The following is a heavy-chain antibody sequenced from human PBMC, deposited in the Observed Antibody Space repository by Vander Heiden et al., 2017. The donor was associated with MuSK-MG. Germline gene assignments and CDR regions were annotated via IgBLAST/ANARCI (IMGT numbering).Heavy chain of an antibody. Sequence: QLQLQESGPGLVKPSETLSLTCTVSGGSMNSNHYYWGWLRPPPGKGREWIGGIYYSGGTYDNPSLKSRVTISVDTSKNQFSLRLSSVTAADTAVYYCARHIYNYDSGGYYYVYYFDYWGQGTLVTVSS. CDR3: ARHIYNYDSGGYYYVYYFDY. CDR2: IYYSGGT. CDR1: GGSMNSNHYY. D-gene: IGHD3-22*01. V-gene: IGHV4-39*01. J-gene: IGHJ4*02.